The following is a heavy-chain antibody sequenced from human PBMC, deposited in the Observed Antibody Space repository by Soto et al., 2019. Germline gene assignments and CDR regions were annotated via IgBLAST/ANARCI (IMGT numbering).Heavy chain of an antibody. V-gene: IGHV3-23*01. J-gene: IGHJ4*02. CDR2: ISADGAGT. D-gene: IGHD6-13*01. CDR3: ARISSSSCTDY. Sequence: PGGSLRLSCAASGFTFNTYAMNWVRQAPGKGLEWVSAISADGAGTYYADSVKGRFTISRDNSKNTLSLQMNSLRAEDTAIFYCARISSSSCTDYWGQG. CDR1: GFTFNTYA.